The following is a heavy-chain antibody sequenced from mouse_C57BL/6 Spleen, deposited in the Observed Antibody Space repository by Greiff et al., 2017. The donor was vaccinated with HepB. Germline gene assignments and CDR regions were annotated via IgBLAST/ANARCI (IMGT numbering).Heavy chain of an antibody. V-gene: IGHV1-81*01. Sequence: VQLQQSGAELARPGASVKLSCKASGYTFTSYGISWVKQRTGQGLEWIGEIYPRSSNTYYNEKFKGKATLTADKSSSTAYMELRSLTSEDSAVYFCAREDYGSPRYFDVWGTGTTVTVSS. J-gene: IGHJ1*03. D-gene: IGHD1-1*01. CDR3: AREDYGSPRYFDV. CDR2: IYPRSSNT. CDR1: GYTFTSYG.